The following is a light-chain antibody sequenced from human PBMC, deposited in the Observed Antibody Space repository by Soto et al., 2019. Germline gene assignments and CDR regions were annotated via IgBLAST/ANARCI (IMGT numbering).Light chain of an antibody. Sequence: EIVMTQSPATLSVSPGERATLSCRASQSVSSNLAWYQQKPGQAPRLLIYVASTRATGIPARFSGSGSGTEFTLTISSLQSEDFEVYYCQQYNNWRTFGQGTKVEIK. V-gene: IGKV3-15*01. CDR2: VAS. CDR1: QSVSSN. CDR3: QQYNNWRT. J-gene: IGKJ1*01.